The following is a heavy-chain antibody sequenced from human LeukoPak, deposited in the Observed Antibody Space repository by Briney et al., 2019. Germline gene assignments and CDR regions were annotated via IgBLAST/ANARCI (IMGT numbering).Heavy chain of an antibody. CDR2: ISYDGSNK. CDR1: GFTFSSYE. D-gene: IGHD2-21*02. J-gene: IGHJ3*02. V-gene: IGHV3-30*04. CDR3: ATLVVTRKKKTKDAFDI. Sequence: GGSLRLSCAASGFTFSSYEMTWVRQAPGKGLEWVAVISYDGSNKYYADSVKGRFTISRDNSKNTLYLQMNSLRAEDTAVYYCATLVVTRKKKTKDAFDIWGQGTMVTVSS.